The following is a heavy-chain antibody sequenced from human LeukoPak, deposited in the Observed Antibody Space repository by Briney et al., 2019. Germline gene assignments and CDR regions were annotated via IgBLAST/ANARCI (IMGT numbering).Heavy chain of an antibody. V-gene: IGHV3-21*01. CDR2: ISSSSTYI. CDR3: ARGTVADRQRAPPKEWFGP. CDR1: GFIFSSYS. Sequence: GGSLRLSCVASGFIFSSYSMNWVRQGPGKGLEWVSSISSSSTYIYYADSVKGRFTISRDNAKNSLYLQMNSLRAEDTAVYYCARGTVADRQRAPPKEWFGPWGQGTLVTVSS. J-gene: IGHJ5*02. D-gene: IGHD6-6*01.